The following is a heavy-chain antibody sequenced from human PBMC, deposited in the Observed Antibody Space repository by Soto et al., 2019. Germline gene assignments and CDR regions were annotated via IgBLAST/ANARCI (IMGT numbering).Heavy chain of an antibody. J-gene: IGHJ6*02. V-gene: IGHV1-69*12. CDR1: GGTFSTSA. CDR2: IMPIFRKP. CDR3: AKDKHRQHVGGNYYYVLDI. D-gene: IGHD1-1*01. Sequence: QVQLEQSGAEVKKPGSSVKVSCKASGGTFSTSAISWVRQAPGQGLEWMGGIMPIFRKPEHAQKFQGRVTIPADETTSTAYRELSGLRSDDTAVYYWAKDKHRQHVGGNYYYVLDIWGQGTTVTVSS.